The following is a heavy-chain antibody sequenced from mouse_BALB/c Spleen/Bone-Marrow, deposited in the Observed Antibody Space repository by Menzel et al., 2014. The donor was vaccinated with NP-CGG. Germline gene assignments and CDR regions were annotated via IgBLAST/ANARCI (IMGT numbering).Heavy chain of an antibody. CDR1: GFTFSSYG. J-gene: IGHJ4*01. D-gene: IGHD4-1*01. CDR2: INSGGVNT. V-gene: IGHV5-6*01. CDR3: ARRGNWDGRAAMDY. Sequence: EVQLQESGGDLVKPGGSLKLSCAASGFTFSSYGMSWVRQTPDKRLEWVATINSGGVNTYYIDSVKGRFTISRDNAKNTLYLQMSSLKSEDTAMHHCARRGNWDGRAAMDYWGQGTSVTVSS.